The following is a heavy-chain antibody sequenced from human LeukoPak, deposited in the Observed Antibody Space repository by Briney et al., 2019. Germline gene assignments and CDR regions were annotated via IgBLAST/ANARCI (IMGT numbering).Heavy chain of an antibody. J-gene: IGHJ4*02. CDR3: ARIRLGEPSYYFGY. V-gene: IGHV2-70*11. CDR2: IDWDDDK. D-gene: IGHD3-16*02. Sequence: SGPTLVNPTQTLTLTCTFSGFSLSTSGMCVSWIRQPPGKALEWLARIDWDDDKYYGTSLKTRLTISKDTSKNQVLLTMTNMDPVDTATYYCARIRLGEPSYYFGYWGQGTLVTVSS. CDR1: GFSLSTSGMC.